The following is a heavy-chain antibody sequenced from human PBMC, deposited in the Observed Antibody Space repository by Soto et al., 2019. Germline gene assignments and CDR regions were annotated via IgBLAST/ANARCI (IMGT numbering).Heavy chain of an antibody. CDR2: IYPGDSDT. J-gene: IGHJ4*02. D-gene: IGHD2-8*01. Sequence: GESLKISCNGSGYSFTSYWIGWVRQMPGKGLEWMGIIYPGDSDTRYSPSFQGQVTISADKSISTAYLQWSSLKASDTAMYSCARLRDCNNGVCYKFDYWGQGTLVTVSS. CDR3: ARLRDCNNGVCYKFDY. V-gene: IGHV5-51*01. CDR1: GYSFTSYW.